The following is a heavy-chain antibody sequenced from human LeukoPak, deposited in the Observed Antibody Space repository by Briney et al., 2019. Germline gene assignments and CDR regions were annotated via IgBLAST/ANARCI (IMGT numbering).Heavy chain of an antibody. CDR3: AKATSGNEDVSEAGGGWFDP. D-gene: IGHD2-2*01. V-gene: IGHV3-74*01. J-gene: IGHJ5*02. CDR2: ISSEGSSI. Sequence: GGSLRLSCAASGFTFSSYWMHWVRQAPGKGLVWVSRISSEGSSISYADSVKGRFTISRDNSKNTLHLQMESLRPDDTGVYYCAKATSGNEDVSEAGGGWFDPWGQGTLVTVSS. CDR1: GFTFSSYW.